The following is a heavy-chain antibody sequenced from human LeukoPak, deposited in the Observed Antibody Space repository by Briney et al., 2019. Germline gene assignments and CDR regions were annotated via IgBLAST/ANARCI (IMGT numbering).Heavy chain of an antibody. CDR1: GGSISSYY. CDR3: ASAMYYDFWSGYSPLDAFDI. D-gene: IGHD3-3*01. V-gene: IGHV4-59*01. Sequence: SETLPLTCTVSGGSISSYYWSWIRQPPGKGLEWIGYIYYSGSTNYNPSLKSRVTISVDTSKNQFSLKLSSVTAADTAVYYCASAMYYDFWSGYSPLDAFDIWGQGTMVTVSS. J-gene: IGHJ3*02. CDR2: IYYSGST.